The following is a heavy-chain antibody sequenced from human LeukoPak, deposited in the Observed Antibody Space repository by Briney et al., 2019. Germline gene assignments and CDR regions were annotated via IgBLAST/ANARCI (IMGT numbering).Heavy chain of an antibody. CDR2: ISSNRGGT. V-gene: IGHV3-64*01. D-gene: IGHD1-26*01. CDR3: AREDGRWELHY. CDR1: GFTFSSYA. Sequence: PGGSLRLSCAASGFTFSSYAMHWVRQAPGKGLEYVSAISSNRGGTYYANSVKGRFTISRDNSKNTLYLQMGSLRVEDMAVYYCAREDGRWELHYWGQGTLVTVSS. J-gene: IGHJ4*02.